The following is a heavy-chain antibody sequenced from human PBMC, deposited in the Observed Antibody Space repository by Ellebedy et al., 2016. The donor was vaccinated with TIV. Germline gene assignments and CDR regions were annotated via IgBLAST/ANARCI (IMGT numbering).Heavy chain of an antibody. J-gene: IGHJ4*02. Sequence: GESLKISCAASGFTFDDYGMSWVRQAPGKGLEWVSAISGSGGSTYYADSVKGRFTISRDNSKNTLYLQMNSLRAEDTAVYYCAKDPGYQLLEYYFDYWGQGTLVTVSS. V-gene: IGHV3-23*01. D-gene: IGHD2-2*01. CDR2: ISGSGGST. CDR1: GFTFDDYG. CDR3: AKDPGYQLLEYYFDY.